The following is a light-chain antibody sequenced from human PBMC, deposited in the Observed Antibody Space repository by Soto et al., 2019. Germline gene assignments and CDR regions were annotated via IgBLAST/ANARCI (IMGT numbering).Light chain of an antibody. CDR2: KAS. CDR1: QSISNW. J-gene: IGKJ1*01. CDR3: QQYDIYWT. V-gene: IGKV1-5*03. Sequence: DIQMTQSPSTLSASVGDRVTITCRASQSISNWLAWYQQRPGKAPKLLIYKASNLESGVPSRFSGSGSGTEFTLTISSLQPDDFATYYCQQYDIYWTFGQGTKVEI.